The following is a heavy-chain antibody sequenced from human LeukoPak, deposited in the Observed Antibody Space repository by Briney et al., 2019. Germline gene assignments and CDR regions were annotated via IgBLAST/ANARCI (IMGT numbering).Heavy chain of an antibody. CDR2: IYTSGST. V-gene: IGHV4-61*02. CDR3: ARAPVRDGYNFVWGGFDY. CDR1: GGSLSSGSYY. Sequence: SQTLSLTCTVSGGSLSSGSYYWSWIRQPAGKGLEWIGRIYTSGSTNYNPSLKSRVTISVNTSKNQFSLKLSSVTAADTAVYYCARAPVRDGYNFVWGGFDYWGQGTLVTVSS. J-gene: IGHJ4*02. D-gene: IGHD5-24*01.